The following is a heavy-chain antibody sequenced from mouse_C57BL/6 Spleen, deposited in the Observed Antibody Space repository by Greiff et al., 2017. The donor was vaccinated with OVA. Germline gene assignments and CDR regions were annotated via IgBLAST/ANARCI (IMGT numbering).Heavy chain of an antibody. D-gene: IGHD2-4*01. CDR3: ARDNYDYDSYFDY. J-gene: IGHJ2*01. Sequence: EVQLVESGGGLVKPGGSLKLSCAASGFTFSSYAMSWVRQTPEKRLEWVATISDGGSYTYYPDNVKGRFTISRDNAKNNLYLQMSHLKSEDTAMYYCARDNYDYDSYFDYWGQGTTLTVSS. V-gene: IGHV5-4*01. CDR2: ISDGGSYT. CDR1: GFTFSSYA.